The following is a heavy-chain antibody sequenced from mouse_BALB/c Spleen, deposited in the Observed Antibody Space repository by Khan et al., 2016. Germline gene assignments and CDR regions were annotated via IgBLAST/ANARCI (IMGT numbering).Heavy chain of an antibody. V-gene: IGHV14-3*02. Sequence: EVQLQESGAELVKPGASVKLSCTASGFNIKDTYMHWVKLRPEQGLEWIGRIDPANGNTKYDPKFQGKATITADTSSNTASLQLSSLTSEDTAVYYCAPYGRGFAYWGQGTLVTVSA. CDR3: APYGRGFAY. CDR2: IDPANGNT. D-gene: IGHD1-2*01. J-gene: IGHJ3*01. CDR1: GFNIKDTY.